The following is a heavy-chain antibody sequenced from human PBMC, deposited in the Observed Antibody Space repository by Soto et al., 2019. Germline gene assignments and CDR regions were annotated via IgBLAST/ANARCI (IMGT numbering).Heavy chain of an antibody. CDR3: AKDRLAGGFDY. CDR1: GFTFRHYA. Sequence: GSLRLSCAASGFTFRHYAMGLVRQAPGKGLEWVSLVSATAGTTYYTDSVRGRFTISRDNSRNTVYLQMNSLRADDTAVYYSAKDRLAGGFDYWGQGTLVTVSS. V-gene: IGHV3-23*01. CDR2: VSATAGTT. D-gene: IGHD3-16*01. J-gene: IGHJ4*02.